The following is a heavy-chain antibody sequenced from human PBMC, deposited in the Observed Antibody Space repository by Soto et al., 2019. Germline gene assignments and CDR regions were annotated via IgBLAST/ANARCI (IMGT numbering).Heavy chain of an antibody. CDR3: ARIPVGSPHRSISYCFDF. J-gene: IGHJ4*02. D-gene: IGHD1-26*01. CDR1: GLPFTKEKMG. Sequence: GLPFTKEKMGVSWIRQPPGKALEFLAYIFSNEDISYSTSLKSRFNSSKDTSKSQVVLTMTNMDHGDTATYYCARIPVGSPHRSISYCFDFWAQRTLVSL. V-gene: IGHV2-26*01. CDR2: IFSNEDI.